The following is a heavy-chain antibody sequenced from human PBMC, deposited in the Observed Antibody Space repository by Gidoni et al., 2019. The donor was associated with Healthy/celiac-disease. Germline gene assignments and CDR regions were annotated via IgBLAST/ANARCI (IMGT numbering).Heavy chain of an antibody. V-gene: IGHV3-23*01. CDR2: ISGSGGST. CDR1: GFTFSSYA. Sequence: EVQLLESGGGLVQPGGSLRLSCAASGFTFSSYAMSWVRQAPGKGLEWVSAISGSGGSTYYADSVKGRFTISRDNSKNTLYLQMNSLRAEDTAVYYCAKDHSSVYGSGPPRFPDAFDIWGQGTMVTVSS. J-gene: IGHJ3*02. CDR3: AKDHSSVYGSGPPRFPDAFDI. D-gene: IGHD3-10*01.